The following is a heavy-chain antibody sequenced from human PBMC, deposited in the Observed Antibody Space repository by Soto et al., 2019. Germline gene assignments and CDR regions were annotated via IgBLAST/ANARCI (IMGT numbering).Heavy chain of an antibody. CDR2: INPNSGGT. CDR1: GYTFTGYY. J-gene: IGHJ6*02. CDR3: ARVRIMAEYGMDV. D-gene: IGHD3-16*01. Sequence: QVQLVQTGAEVKKPGASVKVSCKASGYTFTGYYMHWVRQAPGQGLEWMGWINPNSGGTNCAQKYQGWVTMTRCTSISTAYVELRRLRSDDTAVYYCARVRIMAEYGMDVWGQWNTVTVSS. V-gene: IGHV1-2*04.